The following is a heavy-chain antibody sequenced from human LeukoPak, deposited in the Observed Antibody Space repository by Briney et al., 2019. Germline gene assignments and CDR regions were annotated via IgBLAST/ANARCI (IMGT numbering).Heavy chain of an antibody. CDR2: INPSSGST. CDR1: GYTFISNY. Sequence: GASVKVSCKASGYTFISNYMHWVRQAPGQGLEWMGIINPSSGSTIYAQKFQGRVTMARDTSTSTVYMELSSLRSEDTAVYYCARGDDSSGYYPKLWGQGTLVTVSS. D-gene: IGHD3-22*01. J-gene: IGHJ4*02. V-gene: IGHV1-46*01. CDR3: ARGDDSSGYYPKL.